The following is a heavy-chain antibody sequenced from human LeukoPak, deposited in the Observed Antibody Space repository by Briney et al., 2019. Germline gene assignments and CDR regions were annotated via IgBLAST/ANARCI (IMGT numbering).Heavy chain of an antibody. Sequence: GRSLRVSCAASGFTFSSYGMHWVRQAPGKGLEWVAVISYDGSNKYYADSVKGRFTISRDNSKNTLYLQMNSLRAEDTAVYYCAKDQCGGDCYYFDYWGQGTLVTVSS. CDR2: ISYDGSNK. J-gene: IGHJ4*02. V-gene: IGHV3-30*18. CDR3: AKDQCGGDCYYFDY. CDR1: GFTFSSYG. D-gene: IGHD2-21*02.